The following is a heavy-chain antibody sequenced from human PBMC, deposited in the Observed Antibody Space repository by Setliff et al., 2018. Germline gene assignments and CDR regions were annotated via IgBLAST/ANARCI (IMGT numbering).Heavy chain of an antibody. CDR3: ARTGTYRYVDY. Sequence: SETLSLTCTVSGGSGGSDFSYWTWIRQPAGKGLEWIGQIYTTWSTNYNPSRKSRVTLSLDTAKNQFSLELRAVTAADTAVYYCARTGTYRYVDYWGQGTQVTVS. D-gene: IGHD1-1*01. CDR1: GGSGGSDFSY. CDR2: IYTTWST. V-gene: IGHV4-61*09. J-gene: IGHJ4*02.